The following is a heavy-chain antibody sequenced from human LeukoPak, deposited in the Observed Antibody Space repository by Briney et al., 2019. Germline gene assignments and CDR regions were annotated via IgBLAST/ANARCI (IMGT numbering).Heavy chain of an antibody. Sequence: SETLSLTCSVSGGSIRNYFWSWIRQPAGKGLEWIGRIYTSGNIDYKPSLRSAVTMSVHTSRNQFSLKLTSVTAADTAVYYCARESKTYDGSGYYHDYSGGGTLVTVSS. V-gene: IGHV4-4*07. J-gene: IGHJ4*02. CDR1: GGSIRNYF. CDR3: ARESKTYDGSGYYHDY. CDR2: IYTSGNI. D-gene: IGHD3-22*01.